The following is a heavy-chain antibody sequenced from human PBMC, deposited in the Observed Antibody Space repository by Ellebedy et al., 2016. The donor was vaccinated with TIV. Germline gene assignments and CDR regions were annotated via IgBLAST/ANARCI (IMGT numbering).Heavy chain of an antibody. V-gene: IGHV3-7*01. CDR3: VQGGSMIGGPTPPY. D-gene: IGHD3-22*01. CDR2: VKQDGSEK. Sequence: GESLKISCTASGFIFRNNNMYSVRQAPGKGLQWVANVKQDGSEKHYVDSVKGRFTISRDNAKNSLYLQMNSLTAEDTAVYYCVQGGSMIGGPTPPYWGQGTLVTVSS. CDR1: GFIFRNNN. J-gene: IGHJ4*02.